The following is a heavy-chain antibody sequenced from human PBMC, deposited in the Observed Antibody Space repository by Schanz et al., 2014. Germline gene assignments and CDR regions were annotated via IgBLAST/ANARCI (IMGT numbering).Heavy chain of an antibody. Sequence: EVQLVESGGGLVRPGGSLRLSCTTSGLIFSTYTLNWVRQAPGKGLEWISSISSTSSYIFYADSVKGRFTISRDNAKNSLYLQMNSLRAEDTAVYYCVPMSIAAHWGQGTLVTVSS. CDR3: VPMSIAAH. CDR1: GLIFSTYT. V-gene: IGHV3-21*01. D-gene: IGHD6-6*01. CDR2: ISSTSSYI. J-gene: IGHJ4*02.